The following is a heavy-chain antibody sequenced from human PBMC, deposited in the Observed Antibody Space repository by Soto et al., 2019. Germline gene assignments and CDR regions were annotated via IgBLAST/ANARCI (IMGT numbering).Heavy chain of an antibody. CDR1: GFTLSSYA. Sequence: PGGSLRLSCAASGFTLSSYAMSWVRQAPGKGLEWVSAISRSGGSTYYADSVKGRFTIPRDNSKNTLYLQMNSLRAEDTAVYYCAKPAGFPGYSSGWYDYWGQGTLVTVSS. J-gene: IGHJ4*02. CDR2: ISRSGGST. D-gene: IGHD6-19*01. V-gene: IGHV3-23*01. CDR3: AKPAGFPGYSSGWYDY.